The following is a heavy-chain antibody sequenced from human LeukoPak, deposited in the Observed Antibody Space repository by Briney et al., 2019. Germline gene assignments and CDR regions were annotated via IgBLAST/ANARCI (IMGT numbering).Heavy chain of an antibody. Sequence: SETLSPTCTVSGGSISSYYWSWIRQPPGKGLEWIGYIYYSGSTNYNPSLKSRVTISVDTSKNQFSLKLSSVTAADTAVYYCAREGSVARPFDYWGQGTLVTVSS. J-gene: IGHJ4*02. CDR3: AREGSVARPFDY. D-gene: IGHD6-6*01. CDR2: IYYSGST. CDR1: GGSISSYY. V-gene: IGHV4-59*01.